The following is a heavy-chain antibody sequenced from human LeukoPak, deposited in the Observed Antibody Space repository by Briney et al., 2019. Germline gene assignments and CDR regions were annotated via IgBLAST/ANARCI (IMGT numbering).Heavy chain of an antibody. CDR3: ARSWDERPNFDN. Sequence: GGSLRLSCVASGFIVSRNYMNWVRQSPGKGLEWLSVIHSGGNTYYADSVKGRFTISRDNSKNTVSLQMNDLRAEDTAVYYCARSWDERPNFDNWGQGTLVTVSS. CDR2: IHSGGNT. V-gene: IGHV3-66*02. CDR1: GFIVSRNY. D-gene: IGHD1-26*01. J-gene: IGHJ4*02.